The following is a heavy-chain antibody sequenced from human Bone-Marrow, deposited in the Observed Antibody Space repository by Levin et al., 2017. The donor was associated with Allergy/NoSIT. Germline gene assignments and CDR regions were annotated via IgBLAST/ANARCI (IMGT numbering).Heavy chain of an antibody. CDR1: GFTFSSYA. CDR3: ASLGVVVVAATRDWFDP. V-gene: IGHV3-23*01. CDR2: ISGSGGST. D-gene: IGHD2-15*01. Sequence: AGGSLRLSCAASGFTFSSYAMSWVRQAPGKGLEWVSAISGSGGSTYYADSVKGRFTISRDNSKNTLYLQMNSLRAEDTAVYYCASLGVVVVAATRDWFDPWGQGTLVTVSS. J-gene: IGHJ5*02.